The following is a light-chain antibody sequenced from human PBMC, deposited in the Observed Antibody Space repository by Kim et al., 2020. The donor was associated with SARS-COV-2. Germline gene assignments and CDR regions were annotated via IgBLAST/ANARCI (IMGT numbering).Light chain of an antibody. CDR3: QQYDVVPWT. CDR1: QDIKNY. Sequence: ASVGDRVTITCQASQDIKNYLNWYQQKPGKAPELLIYDVSNLERGVPSRFSGSGSQTDFTFTISGLQPEDAAIYYCQQYDVVPWTFGQGTKVDIK. CDR2: DVS. J-gene: IGKJ1*01. V-gene: IGKV1-33*01.